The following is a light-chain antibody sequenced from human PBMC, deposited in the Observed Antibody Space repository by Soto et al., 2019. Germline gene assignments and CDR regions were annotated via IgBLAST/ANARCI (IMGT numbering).Light chain of an antibody. J-gene: IGLJ1*01. V-gene: IGLV2-11*01. CDR1: SSYVGGYNY. Sequence: QSVLAQPRSVSGSPGQSVTISCTGTSSYVGGYNYVSWYQQHPGKAPKLMIYDVGKRPSGVPDRFSGSKSGNTASLTISGLQAEDEADYYCCSYAGSYTYVFGTGTKVTVL. CDR2: DVG. CDR3: CSYAGSYTYV.